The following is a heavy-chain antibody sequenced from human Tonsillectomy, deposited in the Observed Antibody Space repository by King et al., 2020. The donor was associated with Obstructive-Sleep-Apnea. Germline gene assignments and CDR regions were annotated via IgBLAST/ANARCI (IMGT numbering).Heavy chain of an antibody. CDR1: GFTFSSYG. D-gene: IGHD5-18*01. V-gene: IGHV3-30*02. Sequence: VQLVGSGGGVVQPGGSLRLSCAASGFTFSSYGMHWVRQAPGKGLEWVAFIRYDGSNKYYADSVKGRFTISRDNSKNTLYLQMNSLRAEDTAVYYCAKDFSGYSYALDYWGQGTLVTVSS. CDR3: AKDFSGYSYALDY. J-gene: IGHJ4*02. CDR2: IRYDGSNK.